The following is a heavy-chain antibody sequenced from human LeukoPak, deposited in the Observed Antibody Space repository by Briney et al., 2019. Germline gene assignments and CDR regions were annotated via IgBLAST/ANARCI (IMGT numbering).Heavy chain of an antibody. D-gene: IGHD7-27*01. CDR3: AKDGELGSVLDY. Sequence: PGGSLRLSCTASGFSFNKYGIHWVRQAPGKGLEWVAVISYDGSNKYYADSVKGRFTISRDNSKNTLYLQMNSLRAEDTAVYYCAKDGELGSVLDYWGQGTLVTVSS. CDR2: ISYDGSNK. CDR1: GFSFNKYG. V-gene: IGHV3-30*18. J-gene: IGHJ4*02.